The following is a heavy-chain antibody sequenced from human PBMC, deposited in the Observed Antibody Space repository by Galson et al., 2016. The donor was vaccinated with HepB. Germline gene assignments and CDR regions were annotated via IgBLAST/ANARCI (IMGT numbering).Heavy chain of an antibody. CDR1: EFTVSNNY. Sequence: SLRLSCAASEFTVSNNYMRWVRQAPGKGLEWVAAISNDGSNRYYADSVRGRFSISRDNSKNTQYWEMNSLSAEDTAVYYFARDRAWGSASWKFYVTDAWGQGTTVTVSS. CDR3: ARDRAWGSASWKFYVTDA. J-gene: IGHJ6*02. CDR2: ISNDGSNR. D-gene: IGHD2-2*01. V-gene: IGHV3-30*03.